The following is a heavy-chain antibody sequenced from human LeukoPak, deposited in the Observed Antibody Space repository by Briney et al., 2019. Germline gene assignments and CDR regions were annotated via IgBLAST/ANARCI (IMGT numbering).Heavy chain of an antibody. CDR1: GGSISSGGYY. CDR3: ARQDDYGGNSSLDY. J-gene: IGHJ4*02. D-gene: IGHD4-23*01. Sequence: NPSETLSLTCTVSGGSISSGGYYWSWIRQHPGKGLEWIGYIYYSGSTYYNPSLKSRVTISVDTSKNQFSLKLSSVTAADTAVYYCARQDDYGGNSSLDYWGQGTLVTVSS. V-gene: IGHV4-31*03. CDR2: IYYSGST.